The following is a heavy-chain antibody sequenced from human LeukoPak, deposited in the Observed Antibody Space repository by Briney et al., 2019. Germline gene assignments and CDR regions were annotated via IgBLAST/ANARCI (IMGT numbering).Heavy chain of an antibody. D-gene: IGHD5-18*01. CDR3: ARHGYSYGYSDY. CDR2: ISSSSSHI. J-gene: IGHJ4*02. CDR1: GFTFSSYS. Sequence: GGSLRLSCAASGFTFSSYSMNWVRQAPGKGLEWVSSISSSSSHIYYADSVKGRFTISRDNAKNSLYLQMNSLRAEDTAVYYCARHGYSYGYSDYWGQGTLVTVSS. V-gene: IGHV3-21*01.